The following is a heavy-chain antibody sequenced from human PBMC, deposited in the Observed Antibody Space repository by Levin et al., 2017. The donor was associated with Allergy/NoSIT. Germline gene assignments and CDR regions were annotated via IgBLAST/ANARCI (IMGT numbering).Heavy chain of an antibody. CDR1: GFTFSSYG. D-gene: IGHD6-19*01. J-gene: IGHJ2*01. V-gene: IGHV3-33*01. CDR2: IWYDGSNK. CDR3: ARDSGYSSDLRRRWYFDL. Sequence: AGGSLRLSCAASGFTFSSYGMHWVRQAPGKGLEWVAVIWYDGSNKYYADSVKGRFTISRDNSKNTLYLQMNSLRAEDTAVYYCARDSGYSSDLRRRWYFDLWGRGTLVTVSS.